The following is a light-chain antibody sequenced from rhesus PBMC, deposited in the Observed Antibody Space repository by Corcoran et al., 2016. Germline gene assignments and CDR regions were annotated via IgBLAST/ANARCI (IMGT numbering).Light chain of an antibody. V-gene: IGKV3-24*03. Sequence: EIVMTQSPATLALSPGERAILSCRASQSVSSYLTWYQQKPGQHPRPLFYGASTRATGIPARFMGSGSGTECTLTISGLEVEDVGVYFCLQTSKWPYTFGQGTKVEIK. CDR2: GAS. CDR3: LQTSKWPYT. CDR1: QSVSSY. J-gene: IGKJ2*01.